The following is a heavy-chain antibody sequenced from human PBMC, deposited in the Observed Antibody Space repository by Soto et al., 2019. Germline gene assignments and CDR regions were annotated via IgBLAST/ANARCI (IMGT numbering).Heavy chain of an antibody. J-gene: IGHJ5*02. D-gene: IGHD2-15*01. CDR1: GGSFSGYY. CDR2: INHSGST. Sequence: SETLSLTCAVYGGSFSGYYWSWIRQPPGKGLEWIGEINHSGSTNYNPSLKSRVTISVDTSKNQFSLKLSSVTAADTAVYYCARDIVVVVAAKYNWFDPWGQGTLVTVSS. CDR3: ARDIVVVVAAKYNWFDP. V-gene: IGHV4-34*01.